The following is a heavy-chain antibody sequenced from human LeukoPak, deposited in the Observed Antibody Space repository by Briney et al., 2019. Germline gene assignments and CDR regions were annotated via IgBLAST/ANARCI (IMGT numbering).Heavy chain of an antibody. CDR1: GYTFTSYG. CDR2: ISAYNGNT. CDR3: ARGVRYYDSSGYLNWFDP. Sequence: ASVKVSCKASGYTFTSYGISWVRQAPGQGLEWMGWISAYNGNTNYAQKLQGRVTMTTDTSTSTAYMELSRLRSDDTAVYYCARGVRYYDSSGYLNWFDPWGQGTLVTVSS. D-gene: IGHD3-22*01. J-gene: IGHJ5*02. V-gene: IGHV1-18*04.